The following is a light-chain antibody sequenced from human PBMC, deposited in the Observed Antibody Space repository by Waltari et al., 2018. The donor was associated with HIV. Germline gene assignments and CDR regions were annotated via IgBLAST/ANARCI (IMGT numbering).Light chain of an antibody. Sequence: DIQMTQSPSTLSASIGDRVTITCRASQSISSWLAWYQQKPGKAPDLLIYKASTLESGVPSRFSGCGSGTEFTLTISSLQPDDFATYYCQQYNSYPWTFGQGTKVEIK. CDR2: KAS. CDR3: QQYNSYPWT. V-gene: IGKV1-5*03. J-gene: IGKJ1*01. CDR1: QSISSW.